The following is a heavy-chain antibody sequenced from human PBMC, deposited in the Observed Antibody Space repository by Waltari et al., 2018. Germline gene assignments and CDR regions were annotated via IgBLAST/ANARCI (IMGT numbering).Heavy chain of an antibody. CDR2: IYYSGSP. CDR3: ARVPEDYDFWSLYFDY. D-gene: IGHD3-3*01. CDR1: GGSISSYY. J-gene: IGHJ4*02. Sequence: QVQLQESGPGLVKPSETLSLTCTVSGGSISSYYWSWIRQPPGKGLEWIGYIYYSGSPNYNPSLKSRVTISVDTSKNQFSLKLSSVTAADTAVYYCARVPEDYDFWSLYFDYWGQGTLVTVSS. V-gene: IGHV4-59*01.